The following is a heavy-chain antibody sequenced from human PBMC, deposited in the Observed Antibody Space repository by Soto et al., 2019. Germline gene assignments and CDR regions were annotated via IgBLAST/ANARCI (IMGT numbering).Heavy chain of an antibody. V-gene: IGHV3-13*05. CDR1: GFTFSSYD. CDR2: IGTAGDP. J-gene: IGHJ2*01. CDR3: ARGRDLTWGSRWFLDL. D-gene: IGHD7-27*01. Sequence: GGSLRLSCAGSGFTFSSYDMHWVRQAAGKGLEWVSGIGTAGDPYYPDSVKGRFTISRENGKNSLDLQMNGLRAGDTAVYYCARGRDLTWGSRWFLDLWGRGPLVTVYS.